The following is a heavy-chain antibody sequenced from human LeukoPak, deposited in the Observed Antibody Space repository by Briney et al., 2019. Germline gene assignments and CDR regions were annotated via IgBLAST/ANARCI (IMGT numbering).Heavy chain of an antibody. CDR1: GGSISSSSYY. Sequence: SETLSLTCTVSGGSISSSSYYWGWIRQPPGKGLKWIGSIYYSGSTYYNPSLKSRVTISVDTSKNQFSLKLSSVTAADTAVYYCARHVSPIAAAGSGWFDPWGQGTLVTVSS. CDR2: IYYSGST. V-gene: IGHV4-39*01. CDR3: ARHVSPIAAAGSGWFDP. D-gene: IGHD6-13*01. J-gene: IGHJ5*02.